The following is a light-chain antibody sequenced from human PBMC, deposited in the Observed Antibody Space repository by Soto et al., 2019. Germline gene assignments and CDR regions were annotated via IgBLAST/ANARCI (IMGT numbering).Light chain of an antibody. V-gene: IGKV3-20*01. Sequence: EIVLTQSPGTLSLSPGERATLSCRASQSVSSSYLAWYQQKPGQAPRLLIYGASSRATGIPDRFSGSGSGTDFTLSISRPEPEDFAVYYCQQYGRWWTFGQGTKVEIK. CDR1: QSVSSSY. CDR3: QQYGRWWT. CDR2: GAS. J-gene: IGKJ1*01.